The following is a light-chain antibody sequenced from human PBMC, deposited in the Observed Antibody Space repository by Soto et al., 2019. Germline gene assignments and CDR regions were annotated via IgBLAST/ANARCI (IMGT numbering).Light chain of an antibody. Sequence: EMVMTQSPATLSVSPGDRATLSCRASQSVKSNLAWYQQKPGQAPRLLIYGASTRATGIPARFSGSGSGTEFTLTISSLQSEDFAVYYCQQYHDWWTFGQGTKVEIK. CDR3: QQYHDWWT. V-gene: IGKV3-15*01. CDR1: QSVKSN. J-gene: IGKJ1*01. CDR2: GAS.